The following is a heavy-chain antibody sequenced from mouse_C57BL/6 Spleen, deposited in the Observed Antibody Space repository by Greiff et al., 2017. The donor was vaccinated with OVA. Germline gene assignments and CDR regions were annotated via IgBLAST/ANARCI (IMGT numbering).Heavy chain of an antibody. D-gene: IGHD2-2*01. CDR2: IYPRDGSN. Sequence: VQLQQSGPELVKPGASVKLSCKASGYTFTSYDINWVKQRPGQGLEWIGWIYPRDGSNKYNEKFKGKATLNVDTSSSTSYMELHSLTSEDSSVYFCAISGYGYDENFDYWGQGTTLTVSS. J-gene: IGHJ2*01. CDR1: GYTFTSYD. V-gene: IGHV1-85*01. CDR3: AISGYGYDENFDY.